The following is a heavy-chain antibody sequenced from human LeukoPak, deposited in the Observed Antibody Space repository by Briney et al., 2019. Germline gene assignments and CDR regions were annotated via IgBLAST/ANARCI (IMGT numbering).Heavy chain of an antibody. V-gene: IGHV3-23*01. CDR1: GFTFSSYA. CDR2: ISASGGST. CDR3: AKDSGRRGSSWYYFDY. Sequence: GGSLRLSCAASGFTFSSYAMSWVRKAPGKGLDWVSAISASGGSTYYADSVKGRFTISRDNSKNTLYLQMNSLRAEDTAVYYCAKDSGRRGSSWYYFDYWGQGTLVTVSS. J-gene: IGHJ4*02. D-gene: IGHD6-13*01.